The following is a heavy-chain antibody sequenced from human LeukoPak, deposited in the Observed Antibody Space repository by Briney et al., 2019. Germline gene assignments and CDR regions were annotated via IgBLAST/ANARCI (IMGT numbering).Heavy chain of an antibody. CDR2: IYYSGST. CDR3: AREYGTMIVVVIPLRYFDY. Sequence: SETLSLTCTVSGGSISSSSYYWGWIHQPPGKGLEWIGSIYYSGSTYYNPSLKSRVTISVDTSKNQFSLKLSSVTAADTAVYYCAREYGTMIVVVIPLRYFDYWGQGTLVTVSS. J-gene: IGHJ4*02. V-gene: IGHV4-39*02. D-gene: IGHD3-22*01. CDR1: GGSISSSSYY.